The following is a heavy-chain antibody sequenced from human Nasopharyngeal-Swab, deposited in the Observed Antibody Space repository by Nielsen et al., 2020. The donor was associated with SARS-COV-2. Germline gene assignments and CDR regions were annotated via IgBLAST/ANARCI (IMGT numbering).Heavy chain of an antibody. CDR1: GGTISSYA. CDR2: IIPIFGTA. D-gene: IGHD2-21*02. J-gene: IGHJ4*02. Sequence: SVKVTCKASGGTISSYAISWVRQAPGQGLEWMGGIIPIFGTANYAQKFQGRVTITADESTSTAYMELSSLRSEDTAVYYCARDPCGGDCYLDKGFDYWGQGTLVTVSS. CDR3: ARDPCGGDCYLDKGFDY. V-gene: IGHV1-69*13.